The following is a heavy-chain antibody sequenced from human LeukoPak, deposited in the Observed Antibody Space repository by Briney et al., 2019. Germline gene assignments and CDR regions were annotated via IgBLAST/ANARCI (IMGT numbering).Heavy chain of an antibody. Sequence: SETLSLTCAVYGGSFSGYYWSWIRQPPGKGLEWIGEINHSGSTNYNPSLKSRVTISVDTSKNQFSLKLSSVTAADTAVYYCARGLPDYDFWSGKVSPSNWFDPWGQGTLVTVSS. J-gene: IGHJ5*02. CDR3: ARGLPDYDFWSGKVSPSNWFDP. D-gene: IGHD3-3*01. CDR2: INHSGST. V-gene: IGHV4-34*01. CDR1: GGSFSGYY.